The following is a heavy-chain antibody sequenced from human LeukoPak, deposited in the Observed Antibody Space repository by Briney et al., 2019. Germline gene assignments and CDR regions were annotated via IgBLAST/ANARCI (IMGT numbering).Heavy chain of an antibody. CDR3: ARGTRGRGTVGATSWFDP. V-gene: IGHV3-30-3*01. D-gene: IGHD1-26*01. CDR2: ISYDGSNK. J-gene: IGHJ5*02. Sequence: GRSLRLSCAASGFTFSSYAMHWVRQAPGKGLEWVAVISYDGSNKYYADSVKGRFTISRDNSKNTLYLQMNSLRAEDTAVYYCARGTRGRGTVGATSWFDPWGQGTLVTVSS. CDR1: GFTFSSYA.